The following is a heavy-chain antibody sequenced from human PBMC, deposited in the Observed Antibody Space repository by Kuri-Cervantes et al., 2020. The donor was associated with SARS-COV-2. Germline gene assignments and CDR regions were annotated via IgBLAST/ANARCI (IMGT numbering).Heavy chain of an antibody. CDR3: AKESWYEDSRLGYFDL. J-gene: IGHJ2*01. D-gene: IGHD2-15*01. Sequence: SLKISCAASGFTFDDYSMHWVRQAPGKGLEWVSGISWSSGSIGYADSVKGRFTIYRDNAKNSLYLQMNSLRAEDTDLYYCAKESWYEDSRLGYFDLWGRGTLVTVSS. CDR1: GFTFDDYS. V-gene: IGHV3-9*01. CDR2: ISWSSGSI.